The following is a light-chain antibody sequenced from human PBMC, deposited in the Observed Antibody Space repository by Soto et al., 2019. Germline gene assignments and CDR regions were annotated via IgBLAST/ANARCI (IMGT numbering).Light chain of an antibody. V-gene: IGKV1-9*01. CDR3: LHLNRYPLT. J-gene: IGKJ1*01. CDR1: QGITTY. CDR2: AGS. Sequence: DIQLTQSPSFLSASVGDRVTITYRASQGITTYLAWYQQKPGKAPKLLIYAGSILQSGVPSRFSGSGSGTEFILTISSLQTEHFASYYCLHLNRYPLTFGQGTKVEIK.